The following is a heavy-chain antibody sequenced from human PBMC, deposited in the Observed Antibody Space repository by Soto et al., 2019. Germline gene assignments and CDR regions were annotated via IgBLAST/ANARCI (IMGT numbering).Heavy chain of an antibody. Sequence: WSLRLSCAASGFTFSNSWMHWVRQVSGKGLEWVSRINADGTSTSYADSVKGRFTISRDNAKNTLYLHVNSLRAEDTAVYYCVKVLARGVGVPRFYFDSWGQGALVTVSS. CDR2: INADGTST. D-gene: IGHD2-2*01. CDR1: GFTFSNSW. J-gene: IGHJ4*02. CDR3: VKVLARGVGVPRFYFDS. V-gene: IGHV3-74*01.